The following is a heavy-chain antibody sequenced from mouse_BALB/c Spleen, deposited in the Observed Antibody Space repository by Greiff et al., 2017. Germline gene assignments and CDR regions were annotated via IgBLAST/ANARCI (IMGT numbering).Heavy chain of an antibody. CDR3: ARHGTLRGYYAMDY. V-gene: IGHV4-1*02. CDR2: INPDSSTI. Sequence: EVMLVESGGGLVQPGGSLKLSCAASGFDFSRYWMSWVRQAPGKGLEWIGEINPDSSTINYTPSLKDKFIISRDNAKNTLYLQMSKVRSEDTALYYCARHGTLRGYYAMDYWGQGTSVTVSS. J-gene: IGHJ4*01. CDR1: GFDFSRYW. D-gene: IGHD1-1*01.